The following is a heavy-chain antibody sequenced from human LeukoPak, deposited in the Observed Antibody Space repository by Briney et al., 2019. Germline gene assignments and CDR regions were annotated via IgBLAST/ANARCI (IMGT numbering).Heavy chain of an antibody. CDR1: GFSLSSYG. Sequence: PGGSLRLSCAASGFSLSSYGMTWVRQAPGKGLEWVSTLSDRGGGTFYADSVKGRFTISRDNSRNTLYLQMHSLRAEDTAVYYCAKSSGYYPLNTQEDYWGQGTLATVSS. CDR2: LSDRGGGT. D-gene: IGHD3-22*01. V-gene: IGHV3-23*01. J-gene: IGHJ4*02. CDR3: AKSSGYYPLNTQEDY.